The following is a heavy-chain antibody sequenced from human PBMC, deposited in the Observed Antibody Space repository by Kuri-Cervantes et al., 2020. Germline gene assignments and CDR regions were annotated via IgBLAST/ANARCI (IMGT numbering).Heavy chain of an antibody. CDR1: GFTFSSYW. J-gene: IGHJ5*02. V-gene: IGHV3-7*01. Sequence: GESLKISCAASGFTFSSYWMSWVRQAPGKGLEWVANIKQDGSEKYYVDSVKGRFTISRDNAKNSLYLQMNSLRAEDTAVYYCARDHAAAGRLNWFDLWGQGTLVTVSS. CDR2: IKQDGSEK. D-gene: IGHD6-13*01. CDR3: ARDHAAAGRLNWFDL.